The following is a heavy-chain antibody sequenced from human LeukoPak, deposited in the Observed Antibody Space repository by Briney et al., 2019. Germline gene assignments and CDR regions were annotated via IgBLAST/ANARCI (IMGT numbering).Heavy chain of an antibody. CDR1: GYTFTSYG. CDR3: ARDWPHTSYDILTGNFDY. D-gene: IGHD3-9*01. Sequence: ASVKVSCKASGYTFTSYGISWVRQAPGQGLEWMGWINPNSGGTNYAQKFQGRVTMTRDTSISTAYMELSRLRSDDTAVYYCARDWPHTSYDILTGNFDYWGQGTLVTVSS. J-gene: IGHJ4*02. V-gene: IGHV1-2*02. CDR2: INPNSGGT.